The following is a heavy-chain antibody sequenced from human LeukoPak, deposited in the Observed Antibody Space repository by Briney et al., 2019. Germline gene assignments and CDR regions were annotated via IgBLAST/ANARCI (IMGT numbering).Heavy chain of an antibody. CDR1: GGSIISGSYY. CDR3: ARHEYYDDSSGYYSTLHYFDY. CDR2: ISTSGNT. J-gene: IGHJ4*02. Sequence: SQTLSLTCTVSGGSIISGSYYWSWIRQPAGKGLGWVGRISTSGNTNYNPSLKSRVTISVDTSKNQFSLNLSSVTAADTAVYYCARHEYYDDSSGYYSTLHYFDYWGQGTLVTVSS. D-gene: IGHD3-22*01. V-gene: IGHV4-61*02.